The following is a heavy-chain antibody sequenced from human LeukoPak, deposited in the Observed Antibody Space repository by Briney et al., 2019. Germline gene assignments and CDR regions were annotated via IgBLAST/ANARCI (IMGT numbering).Heavy chain of an antibody. D-gene: IGHD2-15*01. CDR1: GDRVSRNSAA. CDR3: ARDEIVVVVAATEVYYYYGMDV. V-gene: IGHV6-1*01. Sequence: SETLSVTCAISGDRVSRNSAAWNWIRQSPSRGLEWLVRTYYRSKRYNDYAVSVKSRITINPDTSKNQFSLQLNSVTPEDTAVYYCARDEIVVVVAATEVYYYYGMDVWGQGTTVTVSS. J-gene: IGHJ6*02. CDR2: TYYRSKRYN.